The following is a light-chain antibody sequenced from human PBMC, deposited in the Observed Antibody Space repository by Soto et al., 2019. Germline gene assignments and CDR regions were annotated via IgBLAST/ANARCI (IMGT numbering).Light chain of an antibody. CDR1: QSLVHSDGKTY. Sequence: DVVMTQTPLSVSVAPGQPASISCKSSQSLVHSDGKTYLYWYLQKAGQPPQLLVHEVFNRFSGVPDRFSGSGSGTEFTLRISRVEAEDVGVYYCMQSIELPLTFGGGTKVEIK. CDR2: EVF. J-gene: IGKJ4*01. CDR3: MQSIELPLT. V-gene: IGKV2D-29*01.